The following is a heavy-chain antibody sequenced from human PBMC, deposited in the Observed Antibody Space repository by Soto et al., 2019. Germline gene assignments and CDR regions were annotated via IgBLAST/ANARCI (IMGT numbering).Heavy chain of an antibody. CDR3: TRDRPRPQVYFDY. Sequence: PGGSLRLSCAASGFTFSSYGMHWVRQAPGKGLEWVAVISYDGSNKYYADSVKGRFTISRDNSKNTLYLQMNSLRAEDTAVYYCTRDRPRPQVYFDYWSQGNMVTVSS. J-gene: IGHJ4*02. CDR2: ISYDGSNK. D-gene: IGHD6-6*01. V-gene: IGHV3-30*03. CDR1: GFTFSSYG.